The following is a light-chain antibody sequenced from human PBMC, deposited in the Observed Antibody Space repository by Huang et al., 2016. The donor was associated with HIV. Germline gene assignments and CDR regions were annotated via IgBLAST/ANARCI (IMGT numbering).Light chain of an antibody. V-gene: IGKV3-11*01. CDR2: DAS. CDR1: QSVSSY. CDR3: QQGSNWPLT. J-gene: IGKJ5*01. Sequence: EIVLTQSPATLSLSPGERATLSCRASQSVSSYLAWYQQKPGQAPRRLIYDASNRATGIPARFSGSGSGTDFTLTISSLEPEDFAVYYCQQGSNWPLTFGQGTRLEIK.